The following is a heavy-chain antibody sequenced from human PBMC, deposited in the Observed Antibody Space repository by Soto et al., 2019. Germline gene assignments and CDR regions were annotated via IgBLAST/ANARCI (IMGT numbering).Heavy chain of an antibody. CDR3: ARGVNRPVIHHYYYYYGMDV. Sequence: GGSLRLSCAASGFTLRTYTMNWVRQAPGKGLEWVSSISISSSDRYYADSVRGRFTISRDNAKNALYLQMNSLRADDTAVYYCARGVNRPVIHHYYYYYGMDVWGQGTTVTVSS. V-gene: IGHV3-21*06. CDR2: ISISSSDR. J-gene: IGHJ6*02. D-gene: IGHD3-22*01. CDR1: GFTLRTYT.